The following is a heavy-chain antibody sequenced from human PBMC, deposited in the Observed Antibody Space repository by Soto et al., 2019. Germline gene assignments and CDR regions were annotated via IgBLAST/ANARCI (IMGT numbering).Heavy chain of an antibody. CDR1: GFTFSSYE. V-gene: IGHV3-48*03. CDR2: ISSSGSTI. Sequence: GGSLRLSCAASGFTFSSYEMNWVRQAPGKGLEWVSYISSSGSTIYYADSVKGRFTISRDNAKNSLYLQMNSLRAEDTAVYYCARTVNWIYYFDYWGQGTLVTVSS. J-gene: IGHJ4*02. D-gene: IGHD1-1*01. CDR3: ARTVNWIYYFDY.